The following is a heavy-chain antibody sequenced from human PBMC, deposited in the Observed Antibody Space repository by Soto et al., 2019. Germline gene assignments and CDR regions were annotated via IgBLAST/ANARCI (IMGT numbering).Heavy chain of an antibody. V-gene: IGHV5-51*01. D-gene: IGHD2-15*01. CDR1: GYSFTSYW. J-gene: IGHJ6*02. Sequence: GESLKISCKGSGYSFTSYWIGWVRQMPGKGLEWMGIIYPGDSDTRYSPSFQGQVTISADKSISTAYLQWSSLKASDTAMYYCARHSVVTRNYYYYGMDVWGQGTMVTVSS. CDR3: ARHSVVTRNYYYYGMDV. CDR2: IYPGDSDT.